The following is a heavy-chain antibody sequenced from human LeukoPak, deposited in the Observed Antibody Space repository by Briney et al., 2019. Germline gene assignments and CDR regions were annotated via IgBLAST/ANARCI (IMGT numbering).Heavy chain of an antibody. CDR2: ISGSGDST. CDR1: GFTFSSYA. Sequence: GGPLRLSCAASGFTFSSYAMNWVRQAPGKGLEWVSLISGSGDSTDYADSVKGRFTISRDNSKNTLYLQINSLRADDTAVYYCAKRAVAGTGRGFDIWGQGTLVTVSS. CDR3: AKRAVAGTGRGFDI. J-gene: IGHJ3*02. V-gene: IGHV3-23*01. D-gene: IGHD6-19*01.